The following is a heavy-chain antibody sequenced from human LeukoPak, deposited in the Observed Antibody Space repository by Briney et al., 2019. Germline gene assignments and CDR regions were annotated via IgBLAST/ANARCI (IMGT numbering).Heavy chain of an antibody. V-gene: IGHV4-39*01. CDR2: IYYSGST. J-gene: IGHJ4*02. D-gene: IGHD2-21*02. CDR1: GGSISSSSYY. Sequence: SETLCLTCTVSGGSISSSSYYWGWIRQPPGKGLEWIGSIYYSGSTYYNPSLKSRVTISVDTSKNQFSLKLSSVTAADTAVYYCARRPVVVTAPIDYWGQGTLVTVSS. CDR3: ARRPVVVTAPIDY.